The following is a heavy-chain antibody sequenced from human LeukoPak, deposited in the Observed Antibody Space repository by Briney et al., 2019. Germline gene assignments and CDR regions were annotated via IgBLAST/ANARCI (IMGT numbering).Heavy chain of an antibody. V-gene: IGHV1-18*01. D-gene: IGHD5-18*01. Sequence: ASVRVSCKASGYSFTSYGFNWVRQAPGQGLEWMGWMSAYNGKTNYAHSLQGRVTVTADTSTSTAYMELRSLRSEDTAVYYCARGMGYSYGHPQGAFDIWGQGTMVTVSS. CDR3: ARGMGYSYGHPQGAFDI. J-gene: IGHJ3*02. CDR2: MSAYNGKT. CDR1: GYSFTSYG.